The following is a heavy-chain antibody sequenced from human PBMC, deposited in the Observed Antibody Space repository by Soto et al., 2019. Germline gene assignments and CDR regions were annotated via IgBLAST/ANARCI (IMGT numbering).Heavy chain of an antibody. J-gene: IGHJ6*02. CDR1: GGTFTRYA. V-gene: IGHV1-69*01. D-gene: IGHD5-18*01. CDR3: ARDLSYARNYGMDV. CDR2: IIPIFGTA. Sequence: QVQLVQSGAEVKKPGSSVKVSCKASGGTFTRYAISWVQQAPGQGLEWMGGIIPIFGTANYAQKFQGRVTITADESTSTGYMELSSLRSEDTAVYYCARDLSYARNYGMDVWGQGTTVTVSS.